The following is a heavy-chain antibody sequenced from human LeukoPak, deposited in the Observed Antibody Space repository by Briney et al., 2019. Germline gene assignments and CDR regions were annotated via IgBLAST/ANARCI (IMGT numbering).Heavy chain of an antibody. Sequence: GGSLRLSCAASGFTFSSYWMSWVRQAPGKGLEWVANIKQDGSEKYYVDSVKGRFTISRDNAKNSLYLQMNCLRAEDTAVYYCARGPYYDSSGYSPSPYYFDYWGQGTLVTVSS. V-gene: IGHV3-7*01. CDR3: ARGPYYDSSGYSPSPYYFDY. D-gene: IGHD3-22*01. CDR2: IKQDGSEK. CDR1: GFTFSSYW. J-gene: IGHJ4*02.